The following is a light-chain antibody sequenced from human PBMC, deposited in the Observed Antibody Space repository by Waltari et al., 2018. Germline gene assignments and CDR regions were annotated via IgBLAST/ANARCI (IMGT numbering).Light chain of an antibody. V-gene: IGLV1-51*01. CDR2: EDN. CDR1: PPNIGNNY. Sequence: QSVLTQAPSVSAAPGQKVTISCPGSPPNIGNNYVSLYQQFPGTAPKLLIYEDNRRPSGIPDRFSGSKSGASATLGITGLQTGDEANYYCGTWDSSLGIGVLGGGTRVTVL. J-gene: IGLJ3*02. CDR3: GTWDSSLGIGV.